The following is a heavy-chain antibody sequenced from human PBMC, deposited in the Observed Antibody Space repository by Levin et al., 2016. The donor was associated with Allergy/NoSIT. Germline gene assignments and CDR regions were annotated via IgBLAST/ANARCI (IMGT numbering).Heavy chain of an antibody. D-gene: IGHD3-3*01. CDR3: AKDRITIFGVVIPYWYFDL. J-gene: IGHJ2*01. V-gene: IGHV3-23*01. CDR2: ISGSGGST. Sequence: VRQAPGKGLEWVSAISGSGGSTYYADSVKGRFTISRDNSKNTLYLQMNSLRAEDTAVYYCAKDRITIFGVVIPYWYFDLWGRGTLVTVSS.